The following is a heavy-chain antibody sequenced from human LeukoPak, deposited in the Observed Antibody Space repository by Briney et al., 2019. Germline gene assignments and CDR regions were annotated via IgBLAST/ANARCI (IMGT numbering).Heavy chain of an antibody. V-gene: IGHV3-23*01. J-gene: IGHJ6*02. D-gene: IGHD2-15*01. Sequence: QPGGSLRLSCAASGFTFSSYAMSWVRQAPGKGLEWVSAISGSGGSTYYADSVKGRFTISRDNSKNTLYLQMNSLRAEDTAVYYCAKVHCSGGSCYRGYYYYGMDVWGQGTTVTVSS. CDR2: ISGSGGST. CDR3: AKVHCSGGSCYRGYYYYGMDV. CDR1: GFTFSSYA.